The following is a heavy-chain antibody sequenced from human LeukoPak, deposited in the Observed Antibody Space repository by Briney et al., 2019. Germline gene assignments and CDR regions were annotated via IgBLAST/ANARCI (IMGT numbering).Heavy chain of an antibody. V-gene: IGHV4-4*07. CDR1: GGSISSYY. CDR3: AKFPFGDFLYSYFDY. D-gene: IGHD3-10*01. CDR2: IYTSGGT. Sequence: SETLSLTCTVSGGSISSYYWSWIRQPAGKGLEWIGRIYTSGGTNYNPSLKSRITMSVDTSKSQFSLKLSSVTAADTAVYYCAKFPFGDFLYSYFDYWGQGTLVTVSS. J-gene: IGHJ4*02.